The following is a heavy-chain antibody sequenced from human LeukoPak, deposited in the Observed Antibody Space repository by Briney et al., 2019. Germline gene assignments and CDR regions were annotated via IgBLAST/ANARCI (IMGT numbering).Heavy chain of an antibody. CDR1: GFTFSSYW. D-gene: IGHD6-19*01. J-gene: IGHJ5*02. CDR3: ARDIPLAGEEEGPNWFDP. V-gene: IGHV3-7*03. Sequence: PGGSLRLSCAASGFTFSSYWMSWVRQAPGKGLEWVASIKQDGSEKYYVDSVKGRFTISRDNAKNSLYLQMNSLRAEDTAVYYCARDIPLAGEEEGPNWFDPWGQGTLVTVSS. CDR2: IKQDGSEK.